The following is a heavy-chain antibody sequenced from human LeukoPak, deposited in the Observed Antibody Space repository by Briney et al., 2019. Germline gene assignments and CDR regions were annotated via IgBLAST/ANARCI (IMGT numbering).Heavy chain of an antibody. CDR3: AKGVESYDSSGLFDY. V-gene: IGHV3-23*01. CDR2: ISGSGGST. D-gene: IGHD3-22*01. J-gene: IGHJ4*02. CDR1: GFTFSSYA. Sequence: GGSLRLSCAASGFTFSSYAMSWVRQAPGKGLEGVSAISGSGGSTYYADSVKGRFTISRDNSKNTLYLQMNSLRAEDTAVYYCAKGVESYDSSGLFDYWGQGTLVTVSS.